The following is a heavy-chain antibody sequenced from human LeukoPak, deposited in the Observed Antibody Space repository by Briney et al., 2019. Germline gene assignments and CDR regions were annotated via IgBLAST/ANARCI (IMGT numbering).Heavy chain of an antibody. CDR3: ARDGVVVPAAIQNWFDP. D-gene: IGHD2-2*01. CDR2: INSDGSST. CDR1: GFTFSSYW. Sequence: GGSLRLSCAASGFTFSSYWTHWVRQAPGKGLVWVSRINSDGSSTSYADSVKGRFTISRDNAKNTLYLQMNSLRGEDTAVYYCARDGVVVPAAIQNWFDPWGQGTLVTVSS. J-gene: IGHJ5*02. V-gene: IGHV3-74*01.